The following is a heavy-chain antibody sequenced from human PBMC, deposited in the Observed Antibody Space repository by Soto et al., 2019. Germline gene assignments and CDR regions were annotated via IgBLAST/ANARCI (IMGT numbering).Heavy chain of an antibody. CDR3: ARDPYCSSTSCYLRFSYYYYGMDV. CDR2: ISAYNGNT. CDR1: GYTFTSYG. Sequence: QVQLVQSGAEVKKPGASVKVSCKASGYTFTSYGISWVRQAPGQGLEWMGWISAYNGNTNYAQKLQGRVTMTTDTSTSSAYMEVRSLRSDDTAVYYCARDPYCSSTSCYLRFSYYYYGMDVWGQGTTVTVSS. J-gene: IGHJ6*02. V-gene: IGHV1-18*01. D-gene: IGHD2-2*01.